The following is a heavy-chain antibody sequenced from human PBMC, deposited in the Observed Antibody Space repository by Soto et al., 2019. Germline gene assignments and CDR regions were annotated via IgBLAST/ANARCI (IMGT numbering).Heavy chain of an antibody. CDR2: IKSKSDGGTT. J-gene: IGHJ4*02. D-gene: IGHD1-26*01. V-gene: IGHV3-15*01. CDR3: TTDDPINSH. CDR1: GFAFSNAW. Sequence: EVQLVESGGGLVKPGESLILSCAASGFAFSNAWMSWLRQAPGKGLEWVGRIKSKSDGGTTDYAAPVKVRFTISRDDSKNTLYLQMNSLKTEDTAVYYCTTDDPINSHWGQGTLVTVSS.